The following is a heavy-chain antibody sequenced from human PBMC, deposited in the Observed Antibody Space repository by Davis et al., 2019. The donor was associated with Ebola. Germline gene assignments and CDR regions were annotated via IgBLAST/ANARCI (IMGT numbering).Heavy chain of an antibody. CDR1: GFTVSSNY. D-gene: IGHD5-12*01. CDR3: AKDTQYSGYDLVSDY. J-gene: IGHJ4*02. V-gene: IGHV3-53*01. Sequence: GESLKISCAASGFTVSSNYMSWVRQAPGKGLEWVSVIYNGGSTYYADSVKGRFTISRDNSKNTLYLQMNSLRAEDTAVYYCAKDTQYSGYDLVSDYWGQGTLVTVSS. CDR2: IYNGGST.